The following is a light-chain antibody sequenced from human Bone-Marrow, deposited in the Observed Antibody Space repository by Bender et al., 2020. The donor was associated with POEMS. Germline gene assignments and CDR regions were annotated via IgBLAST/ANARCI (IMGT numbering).Light chain of an antibody. J-gene: IGLJ2*01. Sequence: QSALTQPASVSGSPGQSITISCTGSSSDVGSYILVSWYQQYPGKGPKLLIYEGNKRPSGVSNRFSGSTSGNTASLTISGLQAEDEADYFCCSFTTTNTLIFGGGTKLTVL. CDR2: EGN. CDR3: CSFTTTNTLI. V-gene: IGLV2-14*02. CDR1: SSDVGSYIL.